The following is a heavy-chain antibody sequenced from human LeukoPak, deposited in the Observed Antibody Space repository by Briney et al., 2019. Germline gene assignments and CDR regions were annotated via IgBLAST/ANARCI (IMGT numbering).Heavy chain of an antibody. CDR3: ARLSKPYYYDSSGYGPFQH. CDR2: IYYSGST. V-gene: IGHV4-59*08. D-gene: IGHD3-22*01. J-gene: IGHJ1*01. Sequence: SETLSLTCTVSGGSISSYYWSWIRQPPGKGLEWIGYIYYSGSTNYNPSLKSRVTISVDTSKNQFSLKLSSVTAADTAVYYCARLSKPYYYDSSGYGPFQHWGQGTLVTVSS. CDR1: GGSISSYY.